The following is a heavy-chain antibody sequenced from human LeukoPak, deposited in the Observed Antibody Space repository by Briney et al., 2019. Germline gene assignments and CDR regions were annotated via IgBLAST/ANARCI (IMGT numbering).Heavy chain of an antibody. CDR3: ARSSHYTILFDS. J-gene: IGHJ5*01. CDR1: GFRFSVYW. Sequence: NPGGSLRLSCAASGFRFSVYWMHWVRQATGKGVVWGSRINSDGSVTSCADSVKGRFPISRDNAKNTVYLQMNSLTVEDTAVYFCARSSHYTILFDSWGQGMLVTVSS. V-gene: IGHV3-74*01. D-gene: IGHD2-2*02. CDR2: INSDGSVT.